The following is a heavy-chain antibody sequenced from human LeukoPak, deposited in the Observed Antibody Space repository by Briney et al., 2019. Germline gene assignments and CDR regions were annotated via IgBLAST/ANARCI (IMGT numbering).Heavy chain of an antibody. CDR1: GFTFSHYY. J-gene: IGHJ6*01. CDR2: ISSSGSNK. V-gene: IGHV3-11*01. Sequence: PGGSLRLSCAASGFTFSHYYMTWVRQAPGKGLEWVAYISSSGSNKFYADSVKGRFTISRDNAKNSLYLQMNSLRAEDTAVYYCARGPMYNYGMDVWGQGNTVTVSS. CDR3: ARGPMYNYGMDV.